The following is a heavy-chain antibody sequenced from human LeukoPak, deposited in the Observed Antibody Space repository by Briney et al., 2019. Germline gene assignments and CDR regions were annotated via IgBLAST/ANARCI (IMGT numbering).Heavy chain of an antibody. D-gene: IGHD1-26*01. Sequence: GGSLRLSCAASGFTFTNYAMTWVRQASGKGLVWVSAISDGAGSTYYADSVKGRFTISRDNSKNTLFLQMNSLRAEDTAVYYCATEASIVGAPGDYWGQGTLVTVSS. J-gene: IGHJ4*02. CDR3: ATEASIVGAPGDY. V-gene: IGHV3-23*01. CDR1: GFTFTNYA. CDR2: ISDGAGST.